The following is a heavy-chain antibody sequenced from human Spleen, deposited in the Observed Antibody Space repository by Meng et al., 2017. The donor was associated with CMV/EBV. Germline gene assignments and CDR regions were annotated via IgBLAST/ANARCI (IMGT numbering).Heavy chain of an antibody. D-gene: IGHD3-3*01. CDR2: IIPTLDIT. V-gene: IGHV1-69*10. CDR1: GGTFSSYA. Sequence: SVKVSCKASGGTFSSYAISWVRQAPGQGLEWMGGIIPTLDITNYAQKFQGRVTITADESTSTAYMELSSLRSEDTAVYYCARAGYDFWSGYYNWFDPWGQGTLVTVSS. J-gene: IGHJ5*02. CDR3: ARAGYDFWSGYYNWFDP.